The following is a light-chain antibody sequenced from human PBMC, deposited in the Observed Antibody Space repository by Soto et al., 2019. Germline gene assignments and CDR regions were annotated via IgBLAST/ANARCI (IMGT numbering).Light chain of an antibody. V-gene: IGKV3-11*01. J-gene: IGKJ4*01. CDR1: QSVSSY. CDR3: QHRSNWPPT. Sequence: EIVLTQSPATLSLSPGERATLSCRASQSVSSYLAWYQQKSGQAPRLLIFDASNRATGIPARFSGSGSGTVFTLTSSSLEPEDFAVYYCQHRSNWPPTFGGGTKVEIK. CDR2: DAS.